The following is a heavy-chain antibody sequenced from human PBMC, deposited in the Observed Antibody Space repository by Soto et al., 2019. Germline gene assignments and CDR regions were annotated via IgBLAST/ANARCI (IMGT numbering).Heavy chain of an antibody. J-gene: IGHJ4*02. V-gene: IGHV3-30*18. D-gene: IGHD2-2*01. CDR1: GFTFTSYA. Sequence: PGGSLRLSCAASGFTFTSYALHWVRQAPGKGLEWVAVISHDGTNKCYADSVRGRFTISRDNSMDTLFLQMDSLRDEDTAVYYCAKGYCSSFTCYADFWGQGTLVTVSS. CDR2: ISHDGTNK. CDR3: AKGYCSSFTCYADF.